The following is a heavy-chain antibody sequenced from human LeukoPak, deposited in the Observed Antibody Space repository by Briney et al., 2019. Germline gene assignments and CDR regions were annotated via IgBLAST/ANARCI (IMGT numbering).Heavy chain of an antibody. V-gene: IGHV4-34*09. D-gene: IGHD2-15*01. CDR3: AKVVVVVATGNWFDP. Sequence: KPSETLSLTCAVYGGSFSGYYWSWIRQPPGKGLEWIGEINHSGSTNYNPSLKSRVTISADTSKNQFSLKLSSVTAADTAVYYCAKVVVVVATGNWFDPWGQGTLVTVSS. J-gene: IGHJ5*02. CDR2: INHSGST. CDR1: GGSFSGYY.